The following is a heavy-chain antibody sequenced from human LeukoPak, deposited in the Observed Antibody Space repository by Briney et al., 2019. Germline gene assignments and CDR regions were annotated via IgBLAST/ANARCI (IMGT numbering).Heavy chain of an antibody. V-gene: IGHV3-23*01. J-gene: IGHJ4*02. CDR2: ISAGGSNT. D-gene: IGHD5-18*01. CDR1: GFTFSSYG. CDR3: AKEGYSYGRDPYFDY. Sequence: GGSLRLSCAASGFTFSSYGMSWGRQAPGKGLEWVSGISAGGSNTYYADSVKGRFTISRDNSKNTLYLQMNSLRAEDTAVYYCAKEGYSYGRDPYFDYWGQGTLVTVSS.